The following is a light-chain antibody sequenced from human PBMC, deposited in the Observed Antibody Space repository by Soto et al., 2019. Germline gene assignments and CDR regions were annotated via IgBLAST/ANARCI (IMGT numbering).Light chain of an antibody. CDR2: LNSDGRH. CDR3: QTWGTGSRV. J-gene: IGLJ1*01. V-gene: IGLV4-69*01. Sequence: QPLLTRSPSSSASLGTSLRLTCTLSSGRSGYAIAWHQHQPEKGPRFLMKLNSDGRHIKGDGIPDRFSGSSSGAERYLTTSSLQSEDEGDYYCQTWGTGSRVFGAGTKVTAL. CDR1: SGRSGYA.